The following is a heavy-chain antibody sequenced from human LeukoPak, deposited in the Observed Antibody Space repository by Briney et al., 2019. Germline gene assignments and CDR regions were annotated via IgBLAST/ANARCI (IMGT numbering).Heavy chain of an antibody. CDR2: ISSSGSTI. J-gene: IGHJ4*02. D-gene: IGHD3-10*01. CDR1: GFTFSSYE. Sequence: GGSLRLSCAASGFTFSSYEMNWVRQAPGKGLEWVSYISSSGSTIYYADSVKGRFTISRDNAKNSLYLQMNSLRAEDTAVYYCASLPLGDTMVRGVIITGYWGQGTLVTVSS. V-gene: IGHV3-48*03. CDR3: ASLPLGDTMVRGVIITGY.